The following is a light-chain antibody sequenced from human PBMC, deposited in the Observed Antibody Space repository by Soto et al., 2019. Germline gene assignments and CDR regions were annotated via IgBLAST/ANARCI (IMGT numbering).Light chain of an antibody. Sequence: DIQMTQAPSSLSASVGDRVTITCRARQDISTYLAWYQQKPGKVPKLLISAAYTLQSGVPPRFSGSGSGTDFTLTISSLQPGDGATYYCQKYDNAPLTFGGGTKVEIK. V-gene: IGKV1-27*01. CDR3: QKYDNAPLT. CDR2: AAY. CDR1: QDISTY. J-gene: IGKJ4*01.